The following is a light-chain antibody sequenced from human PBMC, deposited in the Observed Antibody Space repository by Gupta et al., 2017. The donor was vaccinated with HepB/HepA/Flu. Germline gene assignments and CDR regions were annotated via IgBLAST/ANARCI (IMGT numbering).Light chain of an antibody. CDR3: QQSYNWPLT. CDR2: CAS. J-gene: IGKJ5*01. V-gene: IGKV4-1*01. CDR1: QSTLFSGTNKNY. Sequence: DIAITKFPKPLPVSLGECATIKCMSSQSTLFSGTNKNYLAWYKHKPGQPPKLLMYCASTRQSGVPDRFSGSGSGTHFTLTISSLQAEDLAVYYCQQSYNWPLTFGQGTRVEIK.